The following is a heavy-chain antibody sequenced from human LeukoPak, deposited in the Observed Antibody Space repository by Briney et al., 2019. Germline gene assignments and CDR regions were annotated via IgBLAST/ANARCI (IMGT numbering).Heavy chain of an antibody. D-gene: IGHD3-22*01. Sequence: PSETLSLTCTVSGGSISSYYWSWIRQPAGKGLEWIGRIYSGGSTNYNPSLKSRVTMSADTSKNQFSLKLSSVTAADTAVYYCARAYYYDRSGYYYFDYWGQGTLVTVSS. CDR2: IYSGGST. CDR1: GGSISSYY. V-gene: IGHV4-4*07. J-gene: IGHJ4*02. CDR3: ARAYYYDRSGYYYFDY.